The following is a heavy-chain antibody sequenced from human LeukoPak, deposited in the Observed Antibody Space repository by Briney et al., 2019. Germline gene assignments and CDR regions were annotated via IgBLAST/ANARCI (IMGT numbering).Heavy chain of an antibody. Sequence: PGGSLRLSCAASGFTFSSYGMHWVRQAPGKGLEWVAFIRYDGSNKYYADSVKGRFTISRDNSKNTLYLQMNSLRAEDTAVYYCAKDQVAVAGRGEEIDYWGQGTLVTVSS. CDR1: GFTFSSYG. D-gene: IGHD6-19*01. V-gene: IGHV3-30*02. J-gene: IGHJ4*02. CDR3: AKDQVAVAGRGEEIDY. CDR2: IRYDGSNK.